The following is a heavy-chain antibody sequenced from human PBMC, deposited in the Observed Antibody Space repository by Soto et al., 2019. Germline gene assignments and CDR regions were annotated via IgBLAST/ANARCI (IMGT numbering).Heavy chain of an antibody. CDR2: IYYSGST. V-gene: IGHV4-59*08. CDR1: GVSISSYY. CDR3: ARQGVSLEWLPRYNWFDP. Sequence: SETLSLTCTVSGVSISSYYWSWIRQPPGKGLEWIGYIYYSGSTNYNPSLKSRVTISVDTSKNQFSLKLSSVTAADTAVYYCARQGVSLEWLPRYNWFDPWGQGTLVTVSS. D-gene: IGHD3-3*01. J-gene: IGHJ5*02.